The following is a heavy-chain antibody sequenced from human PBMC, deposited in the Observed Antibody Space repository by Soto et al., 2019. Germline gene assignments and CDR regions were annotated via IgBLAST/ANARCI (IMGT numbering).Heavy chain of an antibody. Sequence: SETLSLTCTVSGGSISSNSYYWDWIRQPPGKGLEWIGSIYYSGATYYNPSLQSRVTISVDTSKNQFSLHLSSVTAADTAVYFCARFSRGDTSYFDTSSYYIDYWGQGTLVTVSS. CDR2: IYYSGAT. J-gene: IGHJ4*02. V-gene: IGHV4-39*07. D-gene: IGHD3-22*01. CDR1: GGSISSNSYY. CDR3: ARFSRGDTSYFDTSSYYIDY.